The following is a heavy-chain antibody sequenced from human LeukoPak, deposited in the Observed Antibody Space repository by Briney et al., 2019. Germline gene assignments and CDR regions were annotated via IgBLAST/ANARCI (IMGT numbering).Heavy chain of an antibody. V-gene: IGHV3-7*01. Sequence: GGSLRLTCAAYGFTFSSHWMTWVRQAPGKGLEWVASLRQGGGEKYYVDSVKGRFIVSRDDAKNSLYLQMNSLSADDTAVYFCARGPHYGDRVDYLDSWGQGTKVTVSS. CDR1: GFTFSSHW. CDR2: LRQGGGEK. J-gene: IGHJ4*02. CDR3: ARGPHYGDRVDYLDS. D-gene: IGHD4-17*01.